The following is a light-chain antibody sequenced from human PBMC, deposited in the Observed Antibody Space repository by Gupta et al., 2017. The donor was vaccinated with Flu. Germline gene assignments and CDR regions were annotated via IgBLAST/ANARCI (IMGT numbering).Light chain of an antibody. CDR2: DAS. Sequence: DIVLTPSPATLPLSPGERATLSCRASQSVSSYLAWYQQKPGQAPRLLIYDASNRATGVPARFSGSGSGTXFTLTIXSLEPEDFAVYYCQHRSSWPGTFGXGTKVEIK. J-gene: IGKJ1*01. CDR1: QSVSSY. V-gene: IGKV3-11*01. CDR3: QHRSSWPGT.